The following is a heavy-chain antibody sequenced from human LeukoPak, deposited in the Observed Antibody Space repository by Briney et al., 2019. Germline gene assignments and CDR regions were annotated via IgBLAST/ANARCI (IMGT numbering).Heavy chain of an antibody. CDR1: GYSISSGYF. CDR2: IYHTGAT. V-gene: IGHV4-38-2*02. J-gene: IGHJ5*02. D-gene: IGHD3-9*01. CDR3: ARDLGLTISANWFDP. Sequence: SETLSLTCAVSGYSISSGYFWVWIRQPPGTGLEWIGRIYHTGATYYNPSLRSPVTISVDTSKNQFSLELNSVPAADTAVYYCARDLGLTISANWFDPWGQGTLVTVSS.